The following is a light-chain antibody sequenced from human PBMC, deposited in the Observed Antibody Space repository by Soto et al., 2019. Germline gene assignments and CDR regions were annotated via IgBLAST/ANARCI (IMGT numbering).Light chain of an antibody. V-gene: IGLV3-1*01. CDR2: QDS. J-gene: IGLJ7*01. CDR1: KLGHKY. Sequence: SYELTQPSSVSVSPGQTASITCSGDKLGHKYVSWYQQKPGQSPVLVIYQDSERPSGIPERFSGANSGSTATLTVTGTQAMDEGDYYCQAWDSTTVIFGGGTQLTVL. CDR3: QAWDSTTVI.